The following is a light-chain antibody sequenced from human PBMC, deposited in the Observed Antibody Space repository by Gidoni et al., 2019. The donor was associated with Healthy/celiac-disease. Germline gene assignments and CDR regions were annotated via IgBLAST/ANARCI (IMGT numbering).Light chain of an antibody. Sequence: EIVWTQSPGTLSLSPGERATLSCRASQSVSSSYLAWYQQKPGQAPRLLIYGASSRATGIPDRFSGSGSGTDFTLTISRLEPEDFAVYYCQQYGSSPPSSFGQGTKLEIK. CDR1: QSVSSSY. V-gene: IGKV3-20*01. CDR2: GAS. CDR3: QQYGSSPPSS. J-gene: IGKJ2*04.